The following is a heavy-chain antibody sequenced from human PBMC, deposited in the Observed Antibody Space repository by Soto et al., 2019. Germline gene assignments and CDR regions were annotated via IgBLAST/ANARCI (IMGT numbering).Heavy chain of an antibody. V-gene: IGHV3-23*01. CDR3: ANGRATYGLLTHDY. D-gene: IGHD3-10*01. CDR2: LTGSSSNI. Sequence: EVQLLESGGGLVQPGGSLRLSCAASGFSFSNYAMSWVRQAPGKGLEWISTLTGSSSNIYYADSVKGRFAISRDNSRNTLYMQMNSLTAEDTAVYYCANGRATYGLLTHDYWGQGTLVTVSS. CDR1: GFSFSNYA. J-gene: IGHJ4*02.